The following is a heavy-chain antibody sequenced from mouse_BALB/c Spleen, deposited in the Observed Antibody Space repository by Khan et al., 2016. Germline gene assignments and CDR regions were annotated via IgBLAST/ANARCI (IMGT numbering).Heavy chain of an antibody. V-gene: IGHV9-3*02. CDR1: GYTFTNYG. D-gene: IGHD2-13*01. J-gene: IGHJ4*01. CDR2: INTNTGEP. Sequence: QIQLVQSGPELKKPGETVKISCKASGYTFTNYGMNWVKQAPGKGLKWMGWINTNTGEPTYAEEFKGRVAFSLETSASTAYLQINNLKNEDTATYFCARDGDYFMDDWCQGTSVTVSS. CDR3: ARDGDYFMDD.